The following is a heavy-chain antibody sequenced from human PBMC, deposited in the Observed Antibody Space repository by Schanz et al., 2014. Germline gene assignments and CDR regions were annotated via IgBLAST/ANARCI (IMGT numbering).Heavy chain of an antibody. D-gene: IGHD6-19*01. CDR2: IKTKDEGEVP. CDR1: GFTFSKAW. CDR3: ARKTDSSGTGDY. J-gene: IGHJ4*02. Sequence: EVQLVESGGGLVEPGGSLGLSCAASGFTFSKAWMSWVRQAPGKGLEYIGRIKTKDEGEVPEYSAPAKGRFTISRDGSKNTLYLQMNSLRAEDTAVYYCARKTDSSGTGDYWGQGTLVTVSS. V-gene: IGHV3-15*01.